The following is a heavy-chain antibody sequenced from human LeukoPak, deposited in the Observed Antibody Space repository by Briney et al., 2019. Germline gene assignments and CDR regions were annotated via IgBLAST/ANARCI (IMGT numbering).Heavy chain of an antibody. D-gene: IGHD2-15*01. V-gene: IGHV1-3*01. CDR3: ARDLGILFRWAFDF. CDR1: EYTFTSYA. Sequence: SVKVSCKASEYTFTSYALHWVRQAPGQRLEWMGWINAGNGNTKYSQEFQGRVTIIRDTSASTAYMELSSLRSEDTAVYYCARDLGILFRWAFDFWGQGTMVTVSS. CDR2: INAGNGNT. J-gene: IGHJ3*01.